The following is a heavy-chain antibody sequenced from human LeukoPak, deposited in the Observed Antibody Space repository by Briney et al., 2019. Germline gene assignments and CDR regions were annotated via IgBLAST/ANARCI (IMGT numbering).Heavy chain of an antibody. CDR1: VFNSGVVA. CDR2: IRHREEVGTA. CDR3: SSERAGDVDY. J-gene: IGHJ4*02. V-gene: IGHV3-49*03. Sequence: RSLRLSSATSVFNSGVVAMDWMRPAPGKGLEWVGFIRHREEVGTAEYAACVNGTFAISRDDTTSSVYLQINDQMTAEIGVKYYSSERAGDVDYWGLGTLVTVSS.